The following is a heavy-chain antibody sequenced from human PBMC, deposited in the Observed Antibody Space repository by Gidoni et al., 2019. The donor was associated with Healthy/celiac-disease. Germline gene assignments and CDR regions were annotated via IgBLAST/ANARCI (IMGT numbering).Heavy chain of an antibody. CDR3: ARVNSGYYYGMDV. CDR1: GFTFSSYS. CDR2: ISSSSSTI. D-gene: IGHD3-10*01. J-gene: IGHJ6*02. Sequence: EVQLVESGGGLVQPGGSLRLSCAASGFTFSSYSMNWVRQAPGKGLEGVSYISSSSSTIYYADSVKGRFTISRDNAKNSLYLKMNSLRDEDTAVYYCARVNSGYYYGMDVWGQGTTVTVSS. V-gene: IGHV3-48*02.